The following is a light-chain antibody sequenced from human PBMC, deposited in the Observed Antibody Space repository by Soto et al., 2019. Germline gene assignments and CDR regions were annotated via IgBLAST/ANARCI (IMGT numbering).Light chain of an antibody. CDR2: RND. Sequence: QAVVTQPPSASGTPGQRVTISCSGSNSNIGTNYVYWYQQVPGTAPKLLIYRNDQRPSGVPDRFSGSKSGASASLAISGVRSEDEADYSCAAWDDRLSAVVFGGGTKVTVL. J-gene: IGLJ2*01. V-gene: IGLV1-47*01. CDR3: AAWDDRLSAVV. CDR1: NSNIGTNY.